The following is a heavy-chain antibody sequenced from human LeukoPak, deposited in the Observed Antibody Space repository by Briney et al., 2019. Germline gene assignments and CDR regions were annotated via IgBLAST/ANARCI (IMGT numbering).Heavy chain of an antibody. J-gene: IGHJ4*02. CDR2: TKPDGSAE. V-gene: IGHV3-7*01. CDR1: GFTFRNYW. CDR3: ARDGGLNTNFDC. D-gene: IGHD2-15*01. Sequence: GGSLRLSCAASGFTFRNYWMGGVRQAPGKGLEWVANTKPDGSAEYYADSVRVRFPTSRDNAKNVLYLQMNRLRAEDTAVYYCARDGGLNTNFDCWRQGTLVSHSS.